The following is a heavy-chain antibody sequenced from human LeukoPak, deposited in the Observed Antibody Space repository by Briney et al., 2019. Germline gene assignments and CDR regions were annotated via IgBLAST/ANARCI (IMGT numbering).Heavy chain of an antibody. CDR3: ARDRGGPGRFDP. CDR2: INYNGGT. Sequence: LETLPLTCSVSGGSISDYYWSWIRQPPGKGLEWIGYINYNGGTKYNASLKSRVIISLDTSKNQVSLKMTSVTAADTAVYYCARDRGGPGRFDPWGQGTLVTVSS. CDR1: GGSISDYY. V-gene: IGHV4-59*01. D-gene: IGHD3-10*01. J-gene: IGHJ5*02.